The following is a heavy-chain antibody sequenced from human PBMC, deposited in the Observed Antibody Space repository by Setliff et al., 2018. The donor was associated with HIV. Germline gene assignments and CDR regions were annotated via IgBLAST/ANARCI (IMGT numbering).Heavy chain of an antibody. J-gene: IGHJ5*02. CDR1: GGSLSSSYC. Sequence: SETLSLTCSVSGGSLSSSYCWAWIRQSPGKGLEWIGTIYYSGTAYYSPSLNGRVTISVDTSNNQFSLSLTSVTAADTAVYHCARHTAPYSSGFYSVAAWFDPWGQGTLVTVSS. CDR3: ARHTAPYSSGFYSVAAWFDP. D-gene: IGHD6-19*01. CDR2: IYYSGTA. V-gene: IGHV4-39*01.